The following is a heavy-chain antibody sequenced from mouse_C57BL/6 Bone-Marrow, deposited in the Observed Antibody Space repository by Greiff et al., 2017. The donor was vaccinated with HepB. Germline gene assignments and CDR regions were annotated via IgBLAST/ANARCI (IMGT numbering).Heavy chain of an antibody. D-gene: IGHD1-1*01. J-gene: IGHJ2*01. Sequence: EVQLVESGGGLVQPGGSLSLSCAASGFTFTDYYMSWVRQPPGKALEWLGFIRNKANGYTTEYSASVKGRFTISRDNSQSILYLQMNALRAEDSATYYCARSSFITTVVDYWGQGTTLTVSS. CDR2: IRNKANGYTT. CDR1: GFTFTDYY. V-gene: IGHV7-3*01. CDR3: ARSSFITTVVDY.